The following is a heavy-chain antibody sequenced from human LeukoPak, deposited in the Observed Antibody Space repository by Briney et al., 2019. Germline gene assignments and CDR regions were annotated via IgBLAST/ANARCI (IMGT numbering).Heavy chain of an antibody. Sequence: QPGGSLRLSCAVSGFTFSSYEMNWVRQAPGKGLEWLSYISSSGSRIYYVDSVKGRFTISRDNAKNSLYLQMNSLRVEDTAVYYCARIRSGTEGPGSFFDYWGQGTLVTVSS. D-gene: IGHD3-10*01. CDR3: ARIRSGTEGPGSFFDY. CDR2: ISSSGSRI. V-gene: IGHV3-48*03. J-gene: IGHJ4*02. CDR1: GFTFSSYE.